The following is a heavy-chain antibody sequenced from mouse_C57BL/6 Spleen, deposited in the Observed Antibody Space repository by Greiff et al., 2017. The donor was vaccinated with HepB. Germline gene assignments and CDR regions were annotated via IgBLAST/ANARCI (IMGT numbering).Heavy chain of an antibody. Sequence: DVKLVESGGDLVKPGGSLKLSCAASGFTFSSYGMSWVRQTPDKRLEWVATISSGGSYTYYPDSVKGRFTISRDNAKNTLYLQMSSLKSEDTAMYYCARLYYYGSSYVGYFDVWGTGTTVTVSS. CDR2: ISSGGSYT. CDR3: ARLYYYGSSYVGYFDV. V-gene: IGHV5-6*02. J-gene: IGHJ1*03. CDR1: GFTFSSYG. D-gene: IGHD1-1*01.